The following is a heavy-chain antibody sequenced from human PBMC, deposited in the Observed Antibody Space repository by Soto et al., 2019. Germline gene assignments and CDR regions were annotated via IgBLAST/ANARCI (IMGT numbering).Heavy chain of an antibody. Sequence: ASVKVSCKTSGYTFTSYAISWVRQAPGQGLEWMGWISPYNGNTNYAQNLQGRVTMTTDTSTTTAYMELRSLRSDDTAVYYCARGTTVTTTPTYYYMDFWGKGTTVTVSS. J-gene: IGHJ6*03. CDR3: ARGTTVTTTPTYYYMDF. D-gene: IGHD4-4*01. CDR2: ISPYNGNT. V-gene: IGHV1-18*01. CDR1: GYTFTSYA.